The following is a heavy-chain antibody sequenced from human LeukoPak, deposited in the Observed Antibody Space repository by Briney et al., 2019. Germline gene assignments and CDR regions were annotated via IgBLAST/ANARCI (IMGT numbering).Heavy chain of an antibody. V-gene: IGHV3-21*01. CDR1: GFAFSYYS. J-gene: IGHJ4*02. CDR2: ISSRSSYI. CDR3: ARDPLKLRFLDF. D-gene: IGHD3-3*01. Sequence: GGSLRLSCAASGFAFSYYSLSWVRQAPGKGLEWVSSISSRSSYINYADSVKGRFTISRDNAKNSLFLQMNTLRAEDTAVYYCARDPLKLRFLDFWGQGTLVTVSS.